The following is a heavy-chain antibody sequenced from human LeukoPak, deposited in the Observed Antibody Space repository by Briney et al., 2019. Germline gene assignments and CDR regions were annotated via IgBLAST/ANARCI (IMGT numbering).Heavy chain of an antibody. CDR3: AKLTTS. J-gene: IGHJ4*02. Sequence: WGSLRLSCAAYGFTVRSTYMSWVRQAPGKGLEWVAVTVGGGDGTYYADSVKGRFTISRDNSNNTLYLQMNSLRAEDTAVYYCAKLTTSWGQGTLVTVSS. D-gene: IGHD4-11*01. CDR1: GFTVRSTY. V-gene: IGHV3-23*01. CDR2: TVGGGDGT.